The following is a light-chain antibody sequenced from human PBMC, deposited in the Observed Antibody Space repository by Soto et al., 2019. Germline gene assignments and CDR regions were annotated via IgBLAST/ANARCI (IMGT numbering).Light chain of an antibody. J-gene: IGKJ5*01. CDR1: QNIGNY. V-gene: IGKV1-39*01. Sequence: DIQMTQSPSSLSASVGDRVTIICRASQNIGNYLNWYQKKIGEAPKLLVFGASNLQSGVPTRFSGAGSGTHFTLTVSSLQPEDFASYYCQQYENLPTFGQGTRLEIK. CDR3: QQYENLPT. CDR2: GAS.